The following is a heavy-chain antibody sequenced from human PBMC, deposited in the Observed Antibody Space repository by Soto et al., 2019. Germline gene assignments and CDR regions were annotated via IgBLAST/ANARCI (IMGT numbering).Heavy chain of an antibody. CDR2: INTGNGNT. Sequence: GASVKVSCKASGYTFTSYTLHWVRQAPGQRLEWMGWINTGNGNTKYSQKFQGRVTITRDTSASTAYMELSSLRSEDTAVYYCARGDTMVRGVIIDYFDYWGQGTLVPVSS. J-gene: IGHJ4*02. CDR3: ARGDTMVRGVIIDYFDY. D-gene: IGHD3-10*01. V-gene: IGHV1-3*04. CDR1: GYTFTSYT.